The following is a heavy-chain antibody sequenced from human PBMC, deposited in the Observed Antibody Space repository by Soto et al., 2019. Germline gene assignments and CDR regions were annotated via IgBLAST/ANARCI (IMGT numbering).Heavy chain of an antibody. D-gene: IGHD1-1*01. J-gene: IGHJ5*02. Sequence: EVQLVQSGAEVKKPGESLKISCKGSGYSFTSYWIGWVRQMPWKGLEWMGIIYPGDSDTRYSPSFQGQVTISSDKSRSTAYLKWSSLKASDTAMDYGARGTAEAPNWFDPWGQGTLVTVSS. CDR1: GYSFTSYW. V-gene: IGHV5-51*01. CDR3: ARGTAEAPNWFDP. CDR2: IYPGDSDT.